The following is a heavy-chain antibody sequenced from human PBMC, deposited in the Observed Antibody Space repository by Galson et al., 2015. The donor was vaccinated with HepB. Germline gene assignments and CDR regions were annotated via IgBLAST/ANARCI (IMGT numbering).Heavy chain of an antibody. D-gene: IGHD6-19*01. J-gene: IGHJ5*02. CDR3: ARRGSSGWENWFDP. CDR1: GGSMSSSNYY. Sequence: SETLSLTCTVSGGSMSSSNYYWGWIRQPPGKGLEWIGSIYYSGSTYYNPSLKSRVTISVDTSKNQFSLTLSSVTAADTAVYYCARRGSSGWENWFDPWGQGTLVTVSS. CDR2: IYYSGST. V-gene: IGHV4-39*01.